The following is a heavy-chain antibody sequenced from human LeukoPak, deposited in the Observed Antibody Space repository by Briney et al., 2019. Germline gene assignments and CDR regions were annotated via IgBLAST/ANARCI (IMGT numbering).Heavy chain of an antibody. J-gene: IGHJ4*02. CDR2: VYYRGGT. V-gene: IGHV4-59*01. Sequence: AETLSLTCTVSGGSISNYYWSWIRQSPGKELEWIGYVYYRGGTNYNPFLKSRVPISLDTSKNQFYLNVRSVTAADTAVYYCARGGPYYYDSSGYIDYWGQGTLVTVSS. CDR1: GGSISNYY. CDR3: ARGGPYYYDSSGYIDY. D-gene: IGHD3-22*01.